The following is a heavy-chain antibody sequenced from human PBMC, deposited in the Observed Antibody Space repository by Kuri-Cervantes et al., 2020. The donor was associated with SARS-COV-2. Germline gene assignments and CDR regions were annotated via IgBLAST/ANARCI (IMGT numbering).Heavy chain of an antibody. V-gene: IGHV4-30-4*08. CDR3: ARVERRWLQFPEYYFDY. Sequence: LRLSCTVSGGSISSGDYYWSWIRQPPGKGLEWIGYIYYSGSTYYNPSLKSRVTISVDTSKNQFSLKLSSVTAADTAVYYCARVERRWLQFPEYYFDYWGQGTLVTVSS. D-gene: IGHD5-24*01. J-gene: IGHJ4*02. CDR1: GGSISSGDYY. CDR2: IYYSGST.